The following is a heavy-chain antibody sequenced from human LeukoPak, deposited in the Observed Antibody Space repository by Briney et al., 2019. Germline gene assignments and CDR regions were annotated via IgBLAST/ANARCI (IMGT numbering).Heavy chain of an antibody. Sequence: PSETLSLTCAVYGGSFSGYYWSWIRQPPGKGLEWIGEINHSGSTNYNPSLKSRVTISVDTSKNQFSPKLSSMTAADTAVYYCARPQDQYYYGSGSYPFDYWGQGTLVTVSS. V-gene: IGHV4-34*01. CDR3: ARPQDQYYYGSGSYPFDY. J-gene: IGHJ4*02. CDR1: GGSFSGYY. CDR2: INHSGST. D-gene: IGHD3-10*01.